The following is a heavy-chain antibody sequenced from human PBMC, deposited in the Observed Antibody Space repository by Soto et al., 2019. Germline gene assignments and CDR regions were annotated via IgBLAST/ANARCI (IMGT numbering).Heavy chain of an antibody. CDR2: INPNSGGT. CDR1: GYTFTGYY. Sequence: QVQLVQSGAEVKKPGASVKVSCKASGYTFTGYYMHWVRQAPGQGLEWMGWINPNSGGTNYAQKFQGRDTMTRDTSISTAYMELSRLRSDDTAVYYCARDYFDWLLFRVGWFDPWGQGTLVTVSS. CDR3: ARDYFDWLLFRVGWFDP. D-gene: IGHD3-9*01. J-gene: IGHJ5*02. V-gene: IGHV1-2*02.